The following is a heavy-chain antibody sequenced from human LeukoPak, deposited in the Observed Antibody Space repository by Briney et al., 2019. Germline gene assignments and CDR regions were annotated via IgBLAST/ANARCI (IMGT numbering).Heavy chain of an antibody. J-gene: IGHJ5*02. CDR3: ARDGEKYSYGSNWFDP. V-gene: IGHV3-9*01. Sequence: GGSLRLSCAASGFTFDDYAMHWVRQAPGKGLEWVSGISWNSGSIGYADSVKGRFTISRDNAKNSLYLQMNSLRAEDTAVYYCARDGEKYSYGSNWFDPWGQGTLVTVSS. CDR2: ISWNSGSI. D-gene: IGHD5-18*01. CDR1: GFTFDDYA.